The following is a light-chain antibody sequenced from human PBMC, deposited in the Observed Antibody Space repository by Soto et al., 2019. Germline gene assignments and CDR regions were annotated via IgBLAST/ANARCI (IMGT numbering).Light chain of an antibody. Sequence: QPVLTQSPSASASLGASVKLTCTLSSGHSSYAIAWHQQQPGKGPRSSMKLNGDGSHNKADGIPDRFSGSSSGAERYLTISSLQSEDEADYYCQTWGTGPVVFGGGTKLTVL. CDR2: LNGDGSH. V-gene: IGLV4-69*01. J-gene: IGLJ2*01. CDR1: SGHSSYA. CDR3: QTWGTGPVV.